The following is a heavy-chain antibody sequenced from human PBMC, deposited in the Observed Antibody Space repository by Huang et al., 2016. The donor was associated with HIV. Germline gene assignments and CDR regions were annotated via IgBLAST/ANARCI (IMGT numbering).Heavy chain of an antibody. J-gene: IGHJ3*01. D-gene: IGHD3-22*01. CDR1: GGTFNSYA. CDR3: ATNYYGSSGSHGFDV. CDR2: IVPVCSTA. V-gene: IGHV1-69*13. Sequence: QVQLVQSGAEVKKPGSSVKVSCKASGGTFNSYALSWGRQEPGQGLEWRGGIVPVCSTANYAQMFLGRLTITADESTNIAYMEMSSLRSEDTAVYYCATNYYGSSGSHGFDVWGQGTMVTVSS.